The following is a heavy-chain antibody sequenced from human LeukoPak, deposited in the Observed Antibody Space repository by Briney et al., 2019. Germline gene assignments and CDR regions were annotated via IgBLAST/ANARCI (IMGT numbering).Heavy chain of an antibody. CDR3: AKRDTTY. V-gene: IGHV3-23*01. J-gene: IGHJ4*02. CDR1: GFTFSSCA. D-gene: IGHD1-26*01. CDR2: ISDSGGST. Sequence: GVCLRLSCAASGFTFSSCAMSWVRQAPGKGLEWVSAISDSGGSTYYADSVKRRFTISRDNSKNTLYLQMNSLRAEDTAIYYCAKRDTTYWGQGTLVTVSS.